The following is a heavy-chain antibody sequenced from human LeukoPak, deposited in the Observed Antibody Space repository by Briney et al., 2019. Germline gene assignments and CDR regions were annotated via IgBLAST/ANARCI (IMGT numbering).Heavy chain of an antibody. D-gene: IGHD5-18*01. CDR3: ARAGRGYSYGYLDY. V-gene: IGHV3-30*03. Sequence: GGSLRLSCAASGFTVSSNYMSWVRQAPGKGLEWVAVISYDGINKYCADSVKGRFTISRDNSKNTLYLQMNSLRAEDTAVYYCARAGRGYSYGYLDYWGQGTLVTVSS. CDR2: ISYDGINK. J-gene: IGHJ4*02. CDR1: GFTVSSNY.